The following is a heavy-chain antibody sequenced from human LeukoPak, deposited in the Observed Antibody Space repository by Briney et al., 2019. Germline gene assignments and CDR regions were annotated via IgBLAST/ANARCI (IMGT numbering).Heavy chain of an antibody. CDR3: ARGGVYSSSLEWYY. J-gene: IGHJ4*02. D-gene: IGHD6-6*01. CDR2: IYYSGST. CDR1: GGSISSYY. Sequence: PSETLSLTCTVSGGSISSYYWSWIRQPPGKGLEWIGHIYYSGSTNYNPSLKSRVTISVDTSKNQFTLKLSSVTAADTAVYYCARGGVYSSSLEWYYWGQGTLVTVSS. V-gene: IGHV4-59*01.